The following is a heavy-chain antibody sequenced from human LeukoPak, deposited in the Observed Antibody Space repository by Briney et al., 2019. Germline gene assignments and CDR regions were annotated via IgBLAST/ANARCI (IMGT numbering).Heavy chain of an antibody. CDR3: ARVRYRSSSSWLDY. V-gene: IGHV1-69*06. J-gene: IGHJ4*02. Sequence: GASVKVSCKASGGTFSSYAISWVRQAPGHGLEWMGGIIPIFGTANYAQKFQGRVTMTEDTSTDTAYMELSSLRSDDTAVYYCARVRYRSSSSWLDYWGQGTLVTVSS. D-gene: IGHD6-13*01. CDR2: IIPIFGTA. CDR1: GGTFSSYA.